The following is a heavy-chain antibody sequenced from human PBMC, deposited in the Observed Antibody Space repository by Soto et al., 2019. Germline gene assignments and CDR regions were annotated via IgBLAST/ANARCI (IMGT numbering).Heavy chain of an antibody. D-gene: IGHD3-9*01. CDR1: GFTFSSYA. V-gene: IGHV3-23*01. CDR3: AKGCRDILTGYSNGDCAI. Sequence: EVQMLESGGGLVQPGGSLRLSCAASGFTFSSYAMSWVRQAPGKGLEWVSSIGGSGGSTYYADSVKGRFTISRDNSKNELHLPMNRLTGADTDVYYCAKGCRDILTGYSNGDCAIWGQGTIVTVSS. J-gene: IGHJ3*02. CDR2: IGGSGGST.